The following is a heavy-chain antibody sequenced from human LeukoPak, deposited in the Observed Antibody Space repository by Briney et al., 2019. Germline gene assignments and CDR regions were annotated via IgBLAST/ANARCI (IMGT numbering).Heavy chain of an antibody. Sequence: SETLSLTCAVYGGSFSSYYWSWIRQPPGKGLEWIGEINHSGSTNYNPSLKSRVTISADTSKNQFSLKLSSVTAADTAVYYCARAGGSSWYYYYYYGMDVWGQGTTVTVSS. J-gene: IGHJ6*02. CDR1: GGSFSSYY. D-gene: IGHD6-13*01. CDR2: INHSGST. CDR3: ARAGGSSWYYYYYYGMDV. V-gene: IGHV4-34*01.